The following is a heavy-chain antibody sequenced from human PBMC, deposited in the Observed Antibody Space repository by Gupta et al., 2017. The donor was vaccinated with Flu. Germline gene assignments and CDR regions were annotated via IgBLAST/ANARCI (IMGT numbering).Heavy chain of an antibody. CDR3: ARHARGRVEWNYYYYYGMDV. CDR1: GFSLNNGSMG. D-gene: IGHD3-3*01. V-gene: IGHV2-26*01. CDR2: IFSSDET. Sequence: QVALVGSGPVLVKPTETRTLTCALSGFSLNNGSMGVSWIRQPPGKALEWVGHIFSSDETSYSTALKNRLSISKSSTKGKVVLTMTNLDPMDTATDYYARHARGRVEWNYYYYYGMDVWGQGTTVTVSS. J-gene: IGHJ6*02.